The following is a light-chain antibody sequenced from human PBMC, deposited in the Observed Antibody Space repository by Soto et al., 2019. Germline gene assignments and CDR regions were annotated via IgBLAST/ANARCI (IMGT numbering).Light chain of an antibody. CDR1: SSDVGGYNF. V-gene: IGLV2-11*01. CDR2: DVS. Sequence: QSALTQPRSVSGSPGQSVTISCTGTSSDVGGYNFVSWYQHHPGKAPKVLIYDVSKRPSGVPDRSSGSKSGNTASLTISGLQAEDEAEYPCFSYAGTDTYVVFGGGTQVTVL. CDR3: FSYAGTDTYVV. J-gene: IGLJ2*01.